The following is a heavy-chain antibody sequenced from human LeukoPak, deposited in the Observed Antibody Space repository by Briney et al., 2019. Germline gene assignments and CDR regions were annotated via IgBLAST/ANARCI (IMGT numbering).Heavy chain of an antibody. D-gene: IGHD1-1*01. V-gene: IGHV3-48*02. CDR1: GFTFSYYS. Sequence: GGSLGLSCAASGFTFSYYSMNWVRQAPGRGLEWLSCISSSGSSMYYADSVKGRFTISRDNAQNSVYLQMNSLRDEDTAVYYCARQTTVFDNWGQGTLVTVSS. J-gene: IGHJ4*02. CDR2: ISSSGSSM. CDR3: ARQTTVFDN.